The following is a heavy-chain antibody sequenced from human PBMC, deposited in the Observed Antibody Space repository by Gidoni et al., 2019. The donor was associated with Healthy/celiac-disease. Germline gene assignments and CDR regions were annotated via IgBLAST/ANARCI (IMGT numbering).Heavy chain of an antibody. CDR3: AKDDDDHSSSWLDY. D-gene: IGHD6-13*01. V-gene: IGHV3-23*01. Sequence: EVQLLESGGGLVQPGGSLRLYCAASGFPFSSYAMSWVRQAPGKGLEWVSAISGSGGSTYYADSVKGRFTISRDNSKNTLYLQMNSLRAEDTAVYYCAKDDDDHSSSWLDYWGQGTLVTVSS. CDR1: GFPFSSYA. J-gene: IGHJ4*02. CDR2: ISGSGGST.